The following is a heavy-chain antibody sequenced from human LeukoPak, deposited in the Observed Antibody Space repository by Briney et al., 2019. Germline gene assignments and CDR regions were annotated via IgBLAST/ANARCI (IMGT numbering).Heavy chain of an antibody. D-gene: IGHD6-6*01. V-gene: IGHV3-74*01. CDR1: GYTFNSYW. CDR2: ISSDGDII. Sequence: PGGSLRLSCAASGYTFNSYWMHWVRQAPGQGLVWVSRISSDGDIINYAESVKGRFTISRDNAKNTLFMELNRLRDEDTAVYYCVMILLAALPSFPHYWGQGTLVTVSS. CDR3: VMILLAALPSFPHY. J-gene: IGHJ4*02.